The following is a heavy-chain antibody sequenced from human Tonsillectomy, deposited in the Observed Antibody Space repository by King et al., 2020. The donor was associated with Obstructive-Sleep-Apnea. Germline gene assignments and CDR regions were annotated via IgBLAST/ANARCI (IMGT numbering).Heavy chain of an antibody. V-gene: IGHV3-9*01. CDR3: VKSVSGFFDY. Sequence: VQLVESGGRLVQPGRSLRLSCAASAFIFDDNGMHWVRQAPVSGLEWVSVISWKSDNIVYAGSVKGRLTISRDNAKNSLDLQMNSLRAEDTAMYYCVKSVSGFFDYWGQGTLVSVSS. D-gene: IGHD5/OR15-5a*01. CDR1: AFIFDDNG. J-gene: IGHJ4*02. CDR2: ISWKSDNI.